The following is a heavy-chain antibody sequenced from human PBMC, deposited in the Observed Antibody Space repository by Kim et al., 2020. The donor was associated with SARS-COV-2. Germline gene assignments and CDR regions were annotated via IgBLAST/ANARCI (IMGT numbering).Heavy chain of an antibody. Sequence: ADSVKGRFTISRDNAKNTLYQQMNSLRAEDTAVYYCASPRSLYYDDRTFDYWGQGTLVTVSS. V-gene: IGHV3-30*01. J-gene: IGHJ4*02. D-gene: IGHD3-22*01. CDR3: ASPRSLYYDDRTFDY.